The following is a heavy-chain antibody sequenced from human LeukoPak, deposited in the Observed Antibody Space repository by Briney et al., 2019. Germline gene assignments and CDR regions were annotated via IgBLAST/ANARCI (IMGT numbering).Heavy chain of an antibody. D-gene: IGHD2-2*02. Sequence: SVKVSCKASGGTFSSYAISWVRQAPGQGLEWMGGIIPIFGTANYAQKFQGRVTITADESTSTAYMELSSLRSEDTAVYYCAREDVVVPAAIRGGYYYYYGMDVWGRGTTVTVS. CDR1: GGTFSSYA. CDR2: IIPIFGTA. J-gene: IGHJ6*02. CDR3: AREDVVVPAAIRGGYYYYYGMDV. V-gene: IGHV1-69*13.